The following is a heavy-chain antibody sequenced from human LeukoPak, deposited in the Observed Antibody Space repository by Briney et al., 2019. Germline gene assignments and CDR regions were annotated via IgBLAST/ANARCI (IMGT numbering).Heavy chain of an antibody. J-gene: IGHJ4*02. CDR1: GLTVSSNY. Sequence: GGSLRLSCAASGLTVSSNYMTWIRQPPRKGLEWVSIIYSGGNTYYADSVKGRFAISRDNSKNTVYLQMNSLRAEDTAVYYCVNLPGGGYWGQGTLVTVSS. CDR2: IYSGGNT. V-gene: IGHV3-66*02. CDR3: VNLPGGGY. D-gene: IGHD7-27*01.